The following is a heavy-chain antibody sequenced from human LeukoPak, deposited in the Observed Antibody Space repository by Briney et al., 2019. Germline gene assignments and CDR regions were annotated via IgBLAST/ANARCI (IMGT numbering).Heavy chain of an antibody. CDR2: ISAYNGNT. J-gene: IGHJ4*02. CDR1: GYTFTSYG. CDR3: ARDYYGSGSYSTDF. Sequence: GASVKVSCKASGYTFTSYGISWVRQAPGQGLEWMGWISAYNGNTNYAQKLQGRVTMTTDTSTSTAYMELSRLRSDDTAVYYCARDYYGSGSYSTDFWAQGTLATVSS. D-gene: IGHD3-10*01. V-gene: IGHV1-18*01.